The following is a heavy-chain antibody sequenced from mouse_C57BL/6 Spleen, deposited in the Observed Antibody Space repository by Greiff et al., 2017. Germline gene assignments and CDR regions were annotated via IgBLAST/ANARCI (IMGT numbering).Heavy chain of an antibody. J-gene: IGHJ2*01. CDR1: GFNIKNTY. Sequence: VQLQQSVAELVRPGASVKLSCTASGFNIKNTYMHWVKQRPEQGLEWIGRIDPANGNTKYAPKLQGKATITADTSSNTAYLQLSRLTSEDTAIYYWARDYYGSSLYFDYWGQGTTLTVSS. V-gene: IGHV14-3*01. D-gene: IGHD1-1*01. CDR2: IDPANGNT. CDR3: ARDYYGSSLYFDY.